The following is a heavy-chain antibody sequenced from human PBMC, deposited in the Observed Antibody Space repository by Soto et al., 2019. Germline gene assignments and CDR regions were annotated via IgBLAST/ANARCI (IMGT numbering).Heavy chain of an antibody. CDR2: ITYDGSNK. D-gene: IGHD2-21*02. CDR3: AKAGGRLLTPFDP. J-gene: IGHJ5*02. CDR1: GFTFSSYA. Sequence: QVQLVESGGGVVQPGRSLRLSCAASGFTFSSYAMHWVRQAPGKGLEWVADITYDGSNKYYADSVKGRFTISRDNSKNTLFLQMNSLRAEDTAVYYCAKAGGRLLTPFDPWGQGTLVTVS. V-gene: IGHV3-30*04.